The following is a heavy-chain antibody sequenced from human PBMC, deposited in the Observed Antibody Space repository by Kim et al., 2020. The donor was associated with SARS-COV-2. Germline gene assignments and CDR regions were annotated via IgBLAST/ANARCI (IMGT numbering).Heavy chain of an antibody. CDR3: ARARDY. CDR2: INHSGST. V-gene: IGHV4-34*01. CDR1: GGSFSGYY. J-gene: IGHJ4*02. Sequence: SETLSLTCAVYGGSFSGYYWSWIRQPPGKGLEWIGEINHSGSTNYNPSLKSRVTISVDTSKNQFSLKLSSVTAADTAVYYCARARDYWGQGTLVTVSS.